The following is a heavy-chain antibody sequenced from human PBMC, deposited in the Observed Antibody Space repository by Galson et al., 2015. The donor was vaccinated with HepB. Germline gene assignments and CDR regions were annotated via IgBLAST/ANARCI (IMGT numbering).Heavy chain of an antibody. V-gene: IGHV3-33*01. CDR2: IWYDGSNK. CDR1: GFTFSSYG. D-gene: IGHD3-16*01. Sequence: SLRLSCAASGFTFSSYGMHWVRQAPGKGLEWVAVIWYDGSNKYYADSVKGRFTISRDNSKNTLYLQMNSLRAEDTAVYYCARDPVRGGWYFDYWGQGTLVTVSS. CDR3: ARDPVRGGWYFDY. J-gene: IGHJ4*02.